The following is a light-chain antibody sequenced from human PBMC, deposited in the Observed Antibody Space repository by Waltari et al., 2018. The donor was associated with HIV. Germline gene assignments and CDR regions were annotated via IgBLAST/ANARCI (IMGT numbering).Light chain of an antibody. V-gene: IGLV2-14*03. Sequence: QSALAQPASVSGSPGQSIPISCTGTTSDVGNYNYVPWYQQHPGKGPNRVILDVSHRPSGLSHRFSGSRSGNMASITVSGLRAEDEADDFCSSYAPNTNASPWVCGGGTKVTVL. CDR3: SSYAPNTNASPWV. J-gene: IGLJ3*02. CDR1: TSDVGNYNY. CDR2: DVS.